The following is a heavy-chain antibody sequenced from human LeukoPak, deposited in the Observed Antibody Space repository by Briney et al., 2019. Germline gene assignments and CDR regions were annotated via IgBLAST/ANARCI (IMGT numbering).Heavy chain of an antibody. CDR3: ARVNSGKPPTYYDFLS. J-gene: IGHJ5*02. CDR2: ISSSSSYI. D-gene: IGHD3-3*01. V-gene: IGHV3-21*01. Sequence: GGSLRLSCAASGFNFSSYSMNWVRQAPGKGLEWVSSISSSSSYIYYADSVKGRFTISRDNAKNSLYLQMNSLRAEDTAVYYCARVNSGKPPTYYDFLSWGQGTLVTVSS. CDR1: GFNFSSYS.